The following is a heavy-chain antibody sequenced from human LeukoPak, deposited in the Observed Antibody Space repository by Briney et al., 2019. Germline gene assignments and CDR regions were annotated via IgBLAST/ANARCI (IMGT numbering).Heavy chain of an antibody. J-gene: IGHJ4*02. CDR1: GFTFDDYA. CDR3: ARGGYSYGFDS. V-gene: IGHV3-9*01. D-gene: IGHD5-18*01. Sequence: GRSLRLSCAASGFTFDDYAMHWVRQAPGEGLEWVSRISWNSVDRDYADSVKGRFTISRDNAKNSLYLQMNSLRAEDTAVYYCARGGYSYGFDSWGQGTLVTVSS. CDR2: ISWNSVDR.